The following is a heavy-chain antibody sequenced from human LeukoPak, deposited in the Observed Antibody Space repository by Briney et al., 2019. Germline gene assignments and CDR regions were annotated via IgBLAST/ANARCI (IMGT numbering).Heavy chain of an antibody. CDR2: ISNSGGNT. Sequence: GGSLRLSCAASAFTFSSSVMSWVRQAPGKGLEWVSAISNSGGNTYYADSVKGRFTISRDNSKNTLYLQLSSLRAEDTAVYYCAKQLGYCSDGSCYFDYWGQGTLVTVSS. CDR1: AFTFSSSV. V-gene: IGHV3-23*01. J-gene: IGHJ4*02. CDR3: AKQLGYCSDGSCYFDY. D-gene: IGHD2-15*01.